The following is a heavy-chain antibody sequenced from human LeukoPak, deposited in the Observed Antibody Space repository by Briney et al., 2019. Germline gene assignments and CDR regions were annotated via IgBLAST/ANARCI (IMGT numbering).Heavy chain of an antibody. CDR2: IYHSGST. D-gene: IGHD3-10*01. CDR1: GYSISSGYY. V-gene: IGHV4-38-2*01. Sequence: SETLSLTCAVSGYSISSGYYWGWIRQPPGKGVEWIGSIYHSGSTYYNPSLKSRVTISVDTSKNQFSLKLSTVTAADTAVYYCARHRRARYYGWGSYHWFDPWGQGTLVTVSS. CDR3: ARHRRARYYGWGSYHWFDP. J-gene: IGHJ5*02.